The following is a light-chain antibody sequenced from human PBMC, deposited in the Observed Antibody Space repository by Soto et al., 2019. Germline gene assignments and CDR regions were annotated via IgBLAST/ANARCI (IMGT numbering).Light chain of an antibody. Sequence: QSALTQPASVSGSPGQSITISCTGTSSDVGGYNYVSWYQQHPGKAPKFMIYDVSNRPSGVPDRFSGSKSGNTASLTVSGLRAEDEADYYCCSYAGSYTYLFGTGTKVTVL. CDR3: CSYAGSYTYL. CDR2: DVS. V-gene: IGLV2-11*01. CDR1: SSDVGGYNY. J-gene: IGLJ1*01.